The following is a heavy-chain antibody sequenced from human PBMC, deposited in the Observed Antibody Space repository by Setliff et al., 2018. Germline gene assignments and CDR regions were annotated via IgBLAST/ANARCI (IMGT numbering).Heavy chain of an antibody. CDR3: AKVLDTTGYYYFDF. J-gene: IGHJ4*02. Sequence: GGSLRLSCVASGYTFSSYAIHWVRQAPGKWLEWVALISWDGTKTSYADSVRGRFTISRDGSKSTLYLDMSSLRSEDTAVYYCAKVLDTTGYYYFDFWGQGTLVTVSS. CDR1: GYTFSSYA. D-gene: IGHD3-22*01. CDR2: ISWDGTKT. V-gene: IGHV3-30*18.